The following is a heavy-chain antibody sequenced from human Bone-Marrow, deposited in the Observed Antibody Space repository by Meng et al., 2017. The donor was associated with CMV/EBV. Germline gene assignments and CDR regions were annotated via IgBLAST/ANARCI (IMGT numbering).Heavy chain of an antibody. Sequence: GGSLRLSCAASGFTVSSNYMSWVRQAPGKGLEWVANIKQDGSEKYYVDSVKGRFTISRDNAKNSLYLQMNSLRAENTAVYYCAKEEKLGYYDSIDAFDIWGQGTMVTVSS. CDR3: AKEEKLGYYDSIDAFDI. J-gene: IGHJ3*02. V-gene: IGHV3-7*03. CDR2: IKQDGSEK. CDR1: GFTVSSNY. D-gene: IGHD3-22*01.